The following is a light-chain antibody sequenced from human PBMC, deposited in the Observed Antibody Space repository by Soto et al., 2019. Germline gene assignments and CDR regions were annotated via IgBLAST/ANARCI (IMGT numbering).Light chain of an antibody. Sequence: DIVMTQSPLSLPVTPGEPASISCSSSQSLLQSNGYNYLDWSLQKPGQSPQLLIYFGSYRASGVHERFSGSGSSTDFTLKIRRVEVEDVAVSYCLHSPPSPPTFGPGTKVEI. V-gene: IGKV2-28*01. CDR1: QSLLQSNGYNY. J-gene: IGKJ1*01. CDR2: FGS. CDR3: LHSPPSPPT.